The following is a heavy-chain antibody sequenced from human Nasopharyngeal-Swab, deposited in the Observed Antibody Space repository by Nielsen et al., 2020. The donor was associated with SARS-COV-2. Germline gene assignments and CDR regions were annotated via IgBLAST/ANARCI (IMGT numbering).Heavy chain of an antibody. CDR2: IIPIFGTA. J-gene: IGHJ3*02. Sequence: SVQVSCKASGGTFSSYAISWVRQAPGQGLEWMGGIIPIFGTANYAQKFQGRVTITADESTSTAYMELSSLRSEDTAVYYCARVAHYYDSSGYPYAFDIWGQGTMVTVSS. CDR1: GGTFSSYA. CDR3: ARVAHYYDSSGYPYAFDI. D-gene: IGHD3-22*01. V-gene: IGHV1-69*13.